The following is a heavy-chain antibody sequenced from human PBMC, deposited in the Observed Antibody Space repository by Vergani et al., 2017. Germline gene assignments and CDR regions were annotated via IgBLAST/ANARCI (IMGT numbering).Heavy chain of an antibody. V-gene: IGHV3-7*01. CDR1: GFTFSSYW. Sequence: EVQLVESGGGLVQPGGSLRLSCAASGFTFSSYWMSWVRQAPGKGLEWVANIKQDGSEKYYVDSVKGRFTIPRDNAKNSLYLQMNSLRAEDTAVYYCAREVVPAAGYYYYYYMDVWGKGTTVTVSS. CDR2: IKQDGSEK. CDR3: AREVVPAAGYYYYYYMDV. J-gene: IGHJ6*03. D-gene: IGHD2-2*01.